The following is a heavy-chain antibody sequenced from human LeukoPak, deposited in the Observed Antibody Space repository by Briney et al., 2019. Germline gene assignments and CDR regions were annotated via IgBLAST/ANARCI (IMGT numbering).Heavy chain of an antibody. J-gene: IGHJ4*02. D-gene: IGHD3-3*01. V-gene: IGHV1-58*02. CDR2: IVVGSVNT. Sequence: GTSVKVSCKASGFTFTSSAMQWMRQARGQRLEWIGWIVVGSVNTNYAQKFQERVTITRDMSTSTAYMELSSLRSEDTAAYYCAAGPSYDFWSGYDFDYWGQGTLVTVSS. CDR1: GFTFTSSA. CDR3: AAGPSYDFWSGYDFDY.